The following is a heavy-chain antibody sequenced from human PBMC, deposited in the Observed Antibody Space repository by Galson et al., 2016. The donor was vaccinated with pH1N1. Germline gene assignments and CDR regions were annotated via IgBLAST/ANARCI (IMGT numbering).Heavy chain of an antibody. CDR3: VRSTGYNKVNGPFDV. V-gene: IGHV1-69*13. CDR1: GGPLSSYA. J-gene: IGHJ3*01. CDR2: IMPIFGTT. D-gene: IGHD1-14*01. Sequence: SVKVSCKASGGPLSSYATGWVRQAPGQGPEWMGGIMPIFGTTKYEQKFQGRVTITADEMSGSAYMELSGLTSMATAVYYCVRSTGYNKVNGPFDVWGQGTLVIVSS.